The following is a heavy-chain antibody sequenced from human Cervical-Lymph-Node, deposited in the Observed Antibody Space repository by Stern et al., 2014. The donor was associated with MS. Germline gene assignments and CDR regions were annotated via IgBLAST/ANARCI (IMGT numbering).Heavy chain of an antibody. Sequence: VQLVLSGAEVKKPGASVKVSCKASGYTFTSYGISWVRQATGQGLEWMGWIIALNGNTNYAQKLQGRGTMTTDTSTSTAYMELRSLRSDDTAVYYCARDTGGKGEDWFDPWGQGTLVTVSS. CDR3: ARDTGGKGEDWFDP. D-gene: IGHD4-23*01. CDR1: GYTFTSYG. CDR2: IIALNGNT. V-gene: IGHV1-18*01. J-gene: IGHJ5*02.